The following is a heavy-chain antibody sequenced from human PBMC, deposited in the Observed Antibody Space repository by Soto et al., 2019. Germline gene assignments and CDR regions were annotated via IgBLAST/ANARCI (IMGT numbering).Heavy chain of an antibody. D-gene: IGHD3-3*01. V-gene: IGHV5-10-1*01. J-gene: IGHJ6*02. CDR2: IDPSDSYT. CDR3: ARHLRHTTFDFWSGYYSYGMDV. CDR1: GYSFTSYW. Sequence: GESLKISCKGSGYSFTSYWISWVRQMPGKGLEWMGRIDPSDSYTNYSPSFQGHVTISADKSISTTYLQWSSLKASDTAMYYCARHLRHTTFDFWSGYYSYGMDVWGQGTTVTV.